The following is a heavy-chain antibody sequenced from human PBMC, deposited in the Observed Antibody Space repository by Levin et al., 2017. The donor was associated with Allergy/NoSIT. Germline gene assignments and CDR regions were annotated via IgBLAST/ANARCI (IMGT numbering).Heavy chain of an antibody. CDR1: GFTFSSHG. J-gene: IGHJ4*02. Sequence: ASVKVSCAASGFTFSSHGMSWVRQAPGKGLEWVSVIGDRGSSTFYADSVRGRFTISRDNSENTLYLQMNSLRAEDTAVYYCAKMLSDSSYAPIDYWGQGTLVTVSS. V-gene: IGHV3-23*01. CDR3: AKMLSDSSYAPIDY. D-gene: IGHD6-13*01. CDR2: IGDRGSST.